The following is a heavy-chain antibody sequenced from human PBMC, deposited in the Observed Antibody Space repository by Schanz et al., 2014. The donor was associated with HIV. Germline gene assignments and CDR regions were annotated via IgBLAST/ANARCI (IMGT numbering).Heavy chain of an antibody. CDR2: ISGGSSTT. CDR1: GFTFSTYS. J-gene: IGHJ3*02. CDR3: ASGAGDTDWGRI. V-gene: IGHV3-48*01. Sequence: VQLVESGGGLVQPGGSLRLSCVASGFTFSTYSMNWVRQTPGKGLEWVSYISGGSSTTYYADSVKGRFTISRDNSKNTLFLQLNSLSAEDTAVYYCASGAGDTDWGRIWGQGTLVTVSS. D-gene: IGHD5-18*01.